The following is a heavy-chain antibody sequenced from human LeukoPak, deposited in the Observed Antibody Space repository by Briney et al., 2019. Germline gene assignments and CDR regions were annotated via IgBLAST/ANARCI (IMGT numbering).Heavy chain of an antibody. V-gene: IGHV3-23*01. J-gene: IGHJ4*02. D-gene: IGHD5-12*01. CDR1: GFTFSSYA. Sequence: GGSLRLSCAASGFTFSSYAVSWVRQAPGKGLEWVSTISGSGGKTYYADSVKGRFTISRDNSKNTLYLQMNSLRADDTAVYYCAKKWRQPVPPYLDYWGQGTRVTVSS. CDR3: AKKWRQPVPPYLDY. CDR2: ISGSGGKT.